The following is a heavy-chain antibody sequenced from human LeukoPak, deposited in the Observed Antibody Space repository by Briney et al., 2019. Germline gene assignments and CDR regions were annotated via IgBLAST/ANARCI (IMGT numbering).Heavy chain of an antibody. V-gene: IGHV3-23*01. J-gene: IGHJ3*02. Sequence: GGCLRPSLAAPGLTASSYAMTSVPQTPRERLEWVSSISGSGDRTMHAVSVEGRFTISRDNFKNTLSLQMNSLRAEDTAVYHCAKDPNGDYIGAFDMWGQGTMVTVSS. CDR3: AKDPNGDYIGAFDM. CDR2: ISGSGDRT. CDR1: GLTASSYA. D-gene: IGHD4-17*01.